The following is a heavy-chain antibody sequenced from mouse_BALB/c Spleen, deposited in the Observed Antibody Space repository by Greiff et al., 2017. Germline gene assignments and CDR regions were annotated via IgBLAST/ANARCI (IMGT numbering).Heavy chain of an antibody. Sequence: EVKLMESGGGLVQPGGSRKLSCAASGFTFSSFGMHWVRQAPEKGLEWVAYISSGSSTIYYADTVKGRFTISRDNPKNTLFLQMTSLRSEDTAMYYCARSGYGNSHYYAMDYWGQGTSVTVSS. CDR2: ISSGSSTI. V-gene: IGHV5-17*02. CDR3: ARSGYGNSHYYAMDY. D-gene: IGHD2-10*02. CDR1: GFTFSSFG. J-gene: IGHJ4*01.